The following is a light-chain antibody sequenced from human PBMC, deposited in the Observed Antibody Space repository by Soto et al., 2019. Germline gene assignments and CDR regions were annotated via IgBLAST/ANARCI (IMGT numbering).Light chain of an antibody. J-gene: IGKJ4*01. CDR3: QQYGRSPPVT. CDR1: QSVSSSY. V-gene: IGKV3-20*01. Sequence: EIVLTQSPATLSLSPGERATLSCRASQSVSSSYLAWYQQKPGQAPRLLIYGASSRATGIPDRFSGSGSGTDFTLTISRLEPEDFAVYYCQQYGRSPPVTFGGGTKVEIK. CDR2: GAS.